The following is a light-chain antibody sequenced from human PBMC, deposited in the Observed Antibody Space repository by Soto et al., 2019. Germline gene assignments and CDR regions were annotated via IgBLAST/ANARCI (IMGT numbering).Light chain of an antibody. CDR1: QIVLYSSNNKNY. CDR2: WAF. CDR3: QQYYSFPT. J-gene: IGKJ1*01. V-gene: IGKV4-1*01. Sequence: DLAMNPSPDSLVVSRGERATINYKSSQIVLYSSNNKNYLAWYQQKRGQPPKLLIHWAFIRESGVPDRFSGSGSGTDFTLTISSLQSEDVAVYYCQQYYSFPTFGQGTKVDIK.